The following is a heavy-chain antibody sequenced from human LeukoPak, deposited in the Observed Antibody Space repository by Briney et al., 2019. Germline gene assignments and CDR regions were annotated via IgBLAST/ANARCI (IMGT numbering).Heavy chain of an antibody. J-gene: IGHJ6*03. CDR1: GGSISSSSYY. CDR2: IYYTGST. V-gene: IGHV4-39*07. Sequence: SETLSLTCTVSGGSISSSSYYWGWIRQPPGKGLEWIGSIYYTGSTYYNPSLKSRVTISVDTSKNQFSLKLSSVTAADTAVYYCASLYYYYYYMDVWGKGTTVTVSS. CDR3: ASLYYYYYYMDV.